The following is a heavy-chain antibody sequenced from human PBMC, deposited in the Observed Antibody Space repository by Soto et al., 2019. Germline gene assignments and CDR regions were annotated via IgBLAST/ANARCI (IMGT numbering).Heavy chain of an antibody. CDR1: GITLSNAW. J-gene: IGHJ4*02. CDR3: TTELAY. CDR2: IKRKTDGGTT. V-gene: IGHV3-15*01. Sequence: GGTLRLSCAASGITLSNAWMSWVRKATGTGLEWVGRIKRKTDGGTTDYAAPVKGKVSISRDYSKNTLYLQMNSLKSEDTAVYYCTTELAYWGQGILVTVSS. D-gene: IGHD6-13*01.